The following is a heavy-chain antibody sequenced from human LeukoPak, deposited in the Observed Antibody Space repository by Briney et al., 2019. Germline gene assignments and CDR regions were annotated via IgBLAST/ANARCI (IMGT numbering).Heavy chain of an antibody. CDR2: IYYSGST. CDR1: GGSISSSSYY. V-gene: IGHV4-39*01. CDR3: ARRSSSGGDFDY. Sequence: NPSETLSLTCTVSGGSISSSSYYWGWIRQPPGKGLEWIGSIYYSGSTYYNPSLKSRVTISVDTSKNQFSLKLSSVTAADTAVCYCARRSSSGGDFDYWGQGTLVTVSS. D-gene: IGHD6-6*01. J-gene: IGHJ4*02.